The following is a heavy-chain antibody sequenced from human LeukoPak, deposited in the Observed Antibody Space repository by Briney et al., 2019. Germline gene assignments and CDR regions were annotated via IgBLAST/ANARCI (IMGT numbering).Heavy chain of an antibody. Sequence: SETLSLTCNVSGASITSYYWTWIRQSPGKGLEWIGNVYSSADVNFNPSLKSRVTILVDTSKSQVSLRLHSLSAADTAVYYCARSPFVAGSGATSWYFDLWGRGTLVTVSS. CDR1: GASITSYY. CDR2: VYSSADV. J-gene: IGHJ2*01. CDR3: ARSPFVAGSGATSWYFDL. V-gene: IGHV4-4*09. D-gene: IGHD1-26*01.